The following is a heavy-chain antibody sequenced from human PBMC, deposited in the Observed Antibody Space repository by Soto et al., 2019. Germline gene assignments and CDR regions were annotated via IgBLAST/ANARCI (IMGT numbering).Heavy chain of an antibody. D-gene: IGHD3-16*02. CDR3: ARTSYDYVWGSYRSCLDY. CDR2: IYHSGST. Sequence: QVQLQESGPGLVKPSGTLSLTCAVSGGSISSSNWWSWVRQPPGKGLEWIGEIYHSGSTNYNPSLKSRVTISVDKSKNQFSLKLSSVTAADTAVYYCARTSYDYVWGSYRSCLDYWGQGTLVTVSS. V-gene: IGHV4-4*02. J-gene: IGHJ4*02. CDR1: GGSISSSNW.